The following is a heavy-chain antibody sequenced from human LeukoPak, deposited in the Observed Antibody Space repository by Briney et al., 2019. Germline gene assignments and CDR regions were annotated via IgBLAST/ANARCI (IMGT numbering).Heavy chain of an antibody. V-gene: IGHV3-23*01. J-gene: IGHJ4*02. Sequence: GGSLRLSCAASGFTFNSYAMSWVRQAPGKGLEWVSGISGSGGSTFHADSVKGRFTIFRDNSKNTLYLQMNNLRAEDTAVYYCAKMTMVRSFDHWGQGTLVIVSS. D-gene: IGHD3-10*01. CDR3: AKMTMVRSFDH. CDR1: GFTFNSYA. CDR2: ISGSGGST.